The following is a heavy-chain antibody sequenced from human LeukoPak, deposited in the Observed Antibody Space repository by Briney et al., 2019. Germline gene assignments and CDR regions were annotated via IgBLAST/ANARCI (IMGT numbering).Heavy chain of an antibody. CDR3: AKASVGHCSGAFCYHFGS. J-gene: IGHJ4*02. D-gene: IGHD2-15*01. V-gene: IGHV3-23*01. CDR1: VFTFSTYA. Sequence: GGSLRLSCEASVFTFSTYAMSWVRQTPGKGLEWVAAISGDNPGTYHASSVRGRFTISRDNSKNTVHLQMNALRAEDAAIYYCAKASVGHCSGAFCYHFGSWGQGTLVTVSS. CDR2: ISGDNPGT.